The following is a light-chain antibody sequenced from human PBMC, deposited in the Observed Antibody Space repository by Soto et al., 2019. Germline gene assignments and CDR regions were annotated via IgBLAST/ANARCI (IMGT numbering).Light chain of an antibody. Sequence: QSALAQPASVSGSPGQSITISCTGTSSDVGGNKYVSWYQQYPGKVPKLLINKVTNRPSGVSYRFSGSKSGNTASLTISALLAEDEADYFCASSTSDSLYVFGTGTKVTLL. V-gene: IGLV2-14*01. CDR2: KVT. CDR3: ASSTSDSLYV. J-gene: IGLJ1*01. CDR1: SSDVGGNKY.